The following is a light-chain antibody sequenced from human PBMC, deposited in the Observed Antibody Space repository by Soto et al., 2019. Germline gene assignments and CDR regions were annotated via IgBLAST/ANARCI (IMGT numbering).Light chain of an antibody. V-gene: IGKV1-5*03. CDR2: GAS. CDR3: QQYNDSFRYT. CDR1: QSISNW. Sequence: DIQMTQSPSTLSASVGDRVTITCRASQSISNWLAWYQQKPGTAPKLLIYGASTLESGVPSRFSGIRSGTEFTLAVSSLQPDDFATDYCQQYNDSFRYTFGQGTKLEIK. J-gene: IGKJ2*01.